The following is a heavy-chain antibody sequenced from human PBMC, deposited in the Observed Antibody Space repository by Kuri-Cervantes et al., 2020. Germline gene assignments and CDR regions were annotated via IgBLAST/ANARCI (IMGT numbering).Heavy chain of an antibody. CDR2: IWYDGSNK. CDR1: GFTFSSYG. CDR3: ASYAGFGESAYYYYYGMDV. Sequence: GGSLRLSCAASGFTFSSYGMHWARQAPGKGLEWVAVIWYDGSNKYYADSVKGRFTISRDNSKNTLYLQMNSLRAEDTAVYYCASYAGFGESAYYYYYGMDVWGQGTTVTVSS. J-gene: IGHJ6*02. V-gene: IGHV3-33*01. D-gene: IGHD3-10*01.